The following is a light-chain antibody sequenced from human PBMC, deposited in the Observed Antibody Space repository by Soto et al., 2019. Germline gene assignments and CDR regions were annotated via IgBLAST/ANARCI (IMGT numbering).Light chain of an antibody. Sequence: AIRITQSPSSFSASRGDRFTNTCRASQGISSYLAWYQHKQGKAPKLLSYAASTLQSGVPSRFSGSGSGTDFTLTISCLQSEDFETYYCQQYYSYPRTFGQGTKVDI. CDR1: QGISSY. J-gene: IGKJ1*01. CDR3: QQYYSYPRT. CDR2: AAS. V-gene: IGKV1-8*01.